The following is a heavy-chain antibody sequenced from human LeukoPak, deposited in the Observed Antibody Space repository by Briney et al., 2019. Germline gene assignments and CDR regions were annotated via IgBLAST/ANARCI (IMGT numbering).Heavy chain of an antibody. D-gene: IGHD2-21*02. Sequence: SETLSLTCSVSGGSISSFYWSWVRQPAGKGLEWIGRIFASGGTSYNPSLKSRVTISVDKSKNQFSLNLSSVTAADTAVYYCARGPDCGGDCYPGYMDVWGKGTTVTVSS. CDR2: IFASGGT. V-gene: IGHV4-4*07. CDR3: ARGPDCGGDCYPGYMDV. J-gene: IGHJ6*03. CDR1: GGSISSFY.